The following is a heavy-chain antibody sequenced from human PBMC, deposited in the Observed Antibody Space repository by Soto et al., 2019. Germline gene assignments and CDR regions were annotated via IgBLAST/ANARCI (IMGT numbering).Heavy chain of an antibody. CDR1: GCSISSSSYY. V-gene: IGHV4-39*01. CDR3: AKHSSVAGSRNFVS. D-gene: IGHD6-19*01. CDR2: IYYSGST. Sequence: PSETLSLTCPFSGCSISSSSYYWGWIRQPPGKGLEWIGSIYYSGSTYYNPSLKSRVTISVDTSKNQFSLKLSSVTAADTAIYYCAKHSSVAGSRNFVSWGQGALVTVSS. J-gene: IGHJ4*02.